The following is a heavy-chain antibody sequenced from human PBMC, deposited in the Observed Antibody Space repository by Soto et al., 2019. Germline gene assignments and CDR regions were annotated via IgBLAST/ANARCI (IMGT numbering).Heavy chain of an antibody. D-gene: IGHD2-15*01. Sequence: QVQLVESGGGVVQPGRSLRLSCAASGFTISTYGIHWVRQAPGKGLEWVAVISSDGSNKYYVDSVKGRFTISRDDSKNTVYLHMNSLRPEDTAVYYCTKQGLPHHNWFDPWVQGTLVTVSS. CDR2: ISSDGSNK. V-gene: IGHV3-30*18. J-gene: IGHJ5*02. CDR3: TKQGLPHHNWFDP. CDR1: GFTISTYG.